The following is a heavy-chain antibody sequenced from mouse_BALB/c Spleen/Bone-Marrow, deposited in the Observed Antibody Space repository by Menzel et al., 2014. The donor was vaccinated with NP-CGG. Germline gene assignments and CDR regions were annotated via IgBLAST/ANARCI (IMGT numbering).Heavy chain of an antibody. V-gene: IGHV1S81*02. Sequence: QVQLQQSRAELVKPGASVKLSCKASGYTFTNYYIYWVKQRPGQGLEWIGGINPSNGGTKFNEKFKNKATLTIDKSSSTAYIQLSSLTSEDSAVYYCPRHYYSTPYYAMDYWGQGTSVTVSS. D-gene: IGHD1-1*01. CDR2: INPSNGGT. J-gene: IGHJ4*01. CDR1: GYTFTNYY. CDR3: PRHYYSTPYYAMDY.